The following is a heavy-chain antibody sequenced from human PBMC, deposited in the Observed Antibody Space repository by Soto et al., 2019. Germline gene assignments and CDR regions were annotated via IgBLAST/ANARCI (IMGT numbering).Heavy chain of an antibody. Sequence: GGSLRLSCAASGSTFSSYSMNWVRQAPGKGLEWVSYISSSSSTIYYADSVKGRFTISRDNAKNSLYLQMNSLRAEDTAVYYCARDESESIAVAGTARAPFDIWGQGTMVTVSS. CDR2: ISSSSSTI. V-gene: IGHV3-48*01. J-gene: IGHJ3*02. CDR3: ARDESESIAVAGTARAPFDI. CDR1: GSTFSSYS. D-gene: IGHD6-19*01.